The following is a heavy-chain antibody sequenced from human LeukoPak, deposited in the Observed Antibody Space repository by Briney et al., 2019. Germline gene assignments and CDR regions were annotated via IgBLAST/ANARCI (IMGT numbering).Heavy chain of an antibody. CDR1: GFTFSTYA. V-gene: IGHV3-30-3*01. CDR2: ISYDGSNK. J-gene: IGHJ4*02. CDR3: ARETPYYYDSSGHDY. Sequence: GGSLRLSCAASGFTFSTYAMHWVRQAPGKGLEWVAVISYDGSNKYYADSVKGRFTISRDNSKNTLYLQMNSLRAEDTAVYYCARETPYYYDSSGHDYWGQGTLVTVSS. D-gene: IGHD3-22*01.